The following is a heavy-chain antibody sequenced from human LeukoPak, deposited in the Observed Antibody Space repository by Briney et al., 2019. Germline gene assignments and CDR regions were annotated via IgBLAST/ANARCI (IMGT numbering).Heavy chain of an antibody. CDR2: IHHSGST. Sequence: SETLSLTCTVSGGSIINYYWSWIRQPPGKGLEWIGYIHHSGSTKYNPSLKSRVTISVDTSKNQFSLKLSSVTAADTAVYYCAKDGAYAVWGQGTLVTVSS. CDR3: AKDGAYAV. CDR1: GGSIINYY. D-gene: IGHD3-16*01. J-gene: IGHJ4*02. V-gene: IGHV4-59*01.